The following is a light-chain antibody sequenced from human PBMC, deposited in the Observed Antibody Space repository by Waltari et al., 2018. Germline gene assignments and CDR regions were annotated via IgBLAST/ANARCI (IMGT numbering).Light chain of an antibody. J-gene: IGLJ1*01. Sequence: QSVLTQPPSVSGATGQRVTISCTGSSSNIGAGYDVHWYQQPPGTAPKLLIYGNSNRPSGVPDRFSGSKSGTSASLAITGLQAEDEADYYCQSYDSSLSGLYVFGTGTKVTVL. CDR2: GNS. CDR1: SSNIGAGYD. V-gene: IGLV1-40*01. CDR3: QSYDSSLSGLYV.